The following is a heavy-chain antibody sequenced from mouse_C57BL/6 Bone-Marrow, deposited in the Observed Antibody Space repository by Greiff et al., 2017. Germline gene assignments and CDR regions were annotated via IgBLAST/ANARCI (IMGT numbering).Heavy chain of an antibody. J-gene: IGHJ4*01. Sequence: LQQSGASVKISCKASGYAFSSYWMNWVKQRPGKGLEWIGQIYPGDGDTNYNGKFKGKATLTADKSSSTAYMQLSSLTSEDSAVYFCARGYYGSSYPYAMDYWGQGTSVTVSS. D-gene: IGHD1-1*01. CDR1: GYAFSSYW. CDR3: ARGYYGSSYPYAMDY. V-gene: IGHV1-80*01. CDR2: IYPGDGDT.